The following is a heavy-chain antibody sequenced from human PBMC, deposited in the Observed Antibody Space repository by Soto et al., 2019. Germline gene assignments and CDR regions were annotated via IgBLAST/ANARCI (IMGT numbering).Heavy chain of an antibody. D-gene: IGHD6-19*01. CDR3: VRHVYTNGWYYPRAFDV. Sequence: QLQLQESGPGLVKPSETLSLTCTVSGGSISSSSYYWGWIRQPPGKGLEWIGSVYYSGSTYYNPSLRSRVAVSVDTSKNQFSLKLSSVTAADTAVYYCVRHVYTNGWYYPRAFDVWGQGTMVTVSS. CDR2: VYYSGST. CDR1: GGSISSSSYY. V-gene: IGHV4-39*01. J-gene: IGHJ3*01.